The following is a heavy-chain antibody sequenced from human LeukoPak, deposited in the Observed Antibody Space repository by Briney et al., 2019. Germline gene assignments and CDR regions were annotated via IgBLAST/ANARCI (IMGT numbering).Heavy chain of an antibody. CDR2: IYTSGST. Sequence: SETLSLTCTVSGGSISSYYWSWIRQPAGKGLEWIGRIYTSGSTNYNPSLKSRVTMSVDTSKNQFSLKLSSVTAADTAVYYCARGGYSSGWFNWFDPWGQGTLVTVPS. CDR3: ARGGYSSGWFNWFDP. D-gene: IGHD6-19*01. J-gene: IGHJ5*02. V-gene: IGHV4-4*07. CDR1: GGSISSYY.